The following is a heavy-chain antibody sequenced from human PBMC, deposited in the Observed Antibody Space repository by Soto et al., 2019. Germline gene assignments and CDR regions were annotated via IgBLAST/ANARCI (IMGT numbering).Heavy chain of an antibody. D-gene: IGHD5-18*01. V-gene: IGHV4-61*01. CDR3: ARASGYSYGYYNPYYFDY. Sequence: SETLSLTCTVSGGSVSSGSYYWSWIRQPPGKGLEWIGYIYYSGSTNYNPSLKSRVTISVDTSKNQFSLKLSSVTAADTAVYYFARASGYSYGYYNPYYFDYWGQGTLVTVSS. J-gene: IGHJ4*02. CDR1: GGSVSSGSYY. CDR2: IYYSGST.